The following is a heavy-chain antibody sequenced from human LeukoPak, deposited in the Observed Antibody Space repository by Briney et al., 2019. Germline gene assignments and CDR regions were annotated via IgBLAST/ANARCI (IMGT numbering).Heavy chain of an antibody. D-gene: IGHD7-27*01. V-gene: IGHV3-48*04. CDR1: GFTFSSYS. CDR3: ARDTRLWGFDY. J-gene: IGHJ4*02. Sequence: GGSLRLSCAASGFTFSSYSMNWVRQAPGKGLEWVSYISSSSSTIYYADSVKGRFTISRDDAKNSLYLQMNGLRAEDTAVYYCARDTRLWGFDYWGQGTLVTVSS. CDR2: ISSSSSTI.